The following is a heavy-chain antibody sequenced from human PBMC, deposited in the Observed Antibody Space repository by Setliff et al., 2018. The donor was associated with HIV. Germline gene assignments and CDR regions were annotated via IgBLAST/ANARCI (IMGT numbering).Heavy chain of an antibody. CDR2: IWYDGSNK. Sequence: GGSLRLSCAASGFTFSTYGMHWVRQAPGKGLEWMAVIWYDGSNKYYADSVKGRFTISRDNSKNTLYLQMNSLRAEDTAVYSCAKDRWGGKPYYFDYWGQGTLVTVSS. J-gene: IGHJ4*02. CDR3: AKDRWGGKPYYFDY. V-gene: IGHV3-33*06. D-gene: IGHD7-27*01. CDR1: GFTFSTYG.